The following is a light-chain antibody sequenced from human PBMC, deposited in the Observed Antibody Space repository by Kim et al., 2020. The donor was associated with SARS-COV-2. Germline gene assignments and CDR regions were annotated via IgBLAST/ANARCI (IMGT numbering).Light chain of an antibody. CDR2: AAS. V-gene: IGKV1-8*01. CDR1: QGISSY. J-gene: IGKJ2*01. CDR3: QQYYSYPAYT. Sequence: ASTGDRVTITCRASQGISSYLAWYQQKPGKAPKLLIYAASTLQSGVPSRFSGSGSGTDFTLTISCLQSEDFATYYCQQYYSYPAYTVGQGTKLEIK.